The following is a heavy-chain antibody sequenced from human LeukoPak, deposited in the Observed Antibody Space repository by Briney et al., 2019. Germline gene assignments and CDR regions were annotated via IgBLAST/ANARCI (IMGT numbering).Heavy chain of an antibody. CDR1: GGSISSSSYY. J-gene: IGHJ4*02. V-gene: IGHV4-39*01. CDR2: IYYSGST. Sequence: PSETLSLTCTVSGGSISSSSYYWGWIRQPPGKGLEWNGSIYYSGSTYYNPSLKSRVTISVDTSKNHFSLKLSSVTAADTAVYYCARQGTIYGSSTSCSFYFDYWGQGTLVTVSS. D-gene: IGHD2-2*01. CDR3: ARQGTIYGSSTSCSFYFDY.